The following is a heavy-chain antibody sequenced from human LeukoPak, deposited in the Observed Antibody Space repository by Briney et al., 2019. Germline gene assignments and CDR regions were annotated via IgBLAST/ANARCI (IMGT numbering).Heavy chain of an antibody. J-gene: IGHJ5*02. CDR3: ARRLTQYDCFDP. D-gene: IGHD2-2*01. CDR2: TYYRSTWYN. V-gene: IGHV6-1*01. CDR1: GDSVSSNSVT. Sequence: QTLSLTCAISGDSVSSNSVTWIWIRQSPSGGVECLDCTYYRSTWYNDYAVSVRGRITVNPDTSKNQFSLLRNSVTPEDTAVYYCARRLTQYDCFDPWGQGILVTVSS.